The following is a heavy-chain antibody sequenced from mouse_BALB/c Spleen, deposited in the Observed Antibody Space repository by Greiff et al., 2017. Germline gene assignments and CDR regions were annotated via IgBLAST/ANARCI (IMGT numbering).Heavy chain of an antibody. CDR3: ARSNDGYFDY. D-gene: IGHD2-3*01. J-gene: IGHJ2*01. CDR2: ISYSGST. V-gene: IGHV3-2*02. CDR1: GYSITSDYA. Sequence: ESGPGLVKPSQSLSLTCTVTGYSITSDYAWNWIRQFPGNKLEWMGYISYSGSTSYNPSLKSRISITRDTSKNQFFLQLNSVTTEDTATYYCARSNDGYFDYWGQGTTLTVSS.